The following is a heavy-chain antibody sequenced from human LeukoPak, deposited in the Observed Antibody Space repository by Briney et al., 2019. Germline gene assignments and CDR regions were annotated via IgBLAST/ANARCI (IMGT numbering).Heavy chain of an antibody. Sequence: PGGSLRLSCAASEFTFSSYWMHWVRQAPGKGLVWVSLINSDGSNTDYADSVKGRFTVYRDNSKNTLYLQMNSLRAEDTAVYYCRGYSSGWYGYYFDYWGQGTLVTVSS. V-gene: IGHV3-74*01. J-gene: IGHJ4*02. CDR3: RGYSSGWYGYYFDY. D-gene: IGHD6-19*01. CDR2: INSDGSNT. CDR1: EFTFSSYW.